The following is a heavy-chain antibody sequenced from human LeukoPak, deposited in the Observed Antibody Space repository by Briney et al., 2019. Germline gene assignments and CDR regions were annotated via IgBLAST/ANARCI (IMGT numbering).Heavy chain of an antibody. CDR2: ISSSSSTI. Sequence: GGSLRLSCAASGFTFSSYSMNWVRQTPGKGLEWVSYISSSSSTIYYADSVKGRFTISRDNAKNSLYLQMNSLRAEDTAVYYCARERIVGAEDYFDYWGQATLATLSS. J-gene: IGHJ4*02. CDR3: ARERIVGAEDYFDY. CDR1: GFTFSSYS. D-gene: IGHD1-26*01. V-gene: IGHV3-48*01.